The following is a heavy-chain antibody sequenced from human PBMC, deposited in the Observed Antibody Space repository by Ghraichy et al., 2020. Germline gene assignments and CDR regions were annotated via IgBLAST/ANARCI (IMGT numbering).Heavy chain of an antibody. V-gene: IGHV4-39*01. CDR3: ARGAYCGGNCYNNWFDP. J-gene: IGHJ5*02. CDR1: GGFISSSSYY. CDR2: IYYSGST. D-gene: IGHD2-21*01. Sequence: SQTLSLTCTVSGGFISSSSYYWGWIRQPPGKGLEWIGSIYYSGSTYYNPSLKSRVTVSVDTSQNQFSLKLSSVTAADTAVYYCARGAYCGGNCYNNWFDPWGQGTLVTVSS.